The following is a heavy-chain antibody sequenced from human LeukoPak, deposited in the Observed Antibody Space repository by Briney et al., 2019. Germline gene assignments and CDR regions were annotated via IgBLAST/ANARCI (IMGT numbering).Heavy chain of an antibody. CDR2: IKQDGSEK. CDR1: GFTFSNYW. D-gene: IGHD3-22*01. Sequence: GGSLRLSCAASGFTFSNYWMSWVRQAPGKGLEWVANIKQDGSEKNYVDSVKGRFTISRDNAQNSLHLQMNSLRAEDTAVYYCARGGGYPPPAAFDIWGQGTMDTVSS. CDR3: ARGGGYPPPAAFDI. V-gene: IGHV3-7*04. J-gene: IGHJ3*02.